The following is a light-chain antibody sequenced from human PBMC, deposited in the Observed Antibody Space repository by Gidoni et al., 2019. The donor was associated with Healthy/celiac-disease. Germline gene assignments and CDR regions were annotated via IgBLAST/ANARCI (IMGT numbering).Light chain of an antibody. CDR3: YSTDSSGNQV. J-gene: IGLJ3*02. CDR2: EDI. Sequence: SYELTQPPSVSVSPGQTARITCSGDALPKKYAYWYQQKSGQAPVLVIYEDIKRPSGIPERFSGSSSWTMATLTISGAQVEDEADYYCYSTDSSGNQVFGGGTKLTVL. CDR1: ALPKKY. V-gene: IGLV3-10*01.